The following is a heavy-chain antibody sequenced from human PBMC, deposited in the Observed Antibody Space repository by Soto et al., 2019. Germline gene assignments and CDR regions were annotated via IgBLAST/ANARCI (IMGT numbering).Heavy chain of an antibody. Sequence: EVHLVESEGGLVQPGGSLRLSCEASGFTFSSYWMNWVRQAPGKGLEWVAIIKKDGSEIHYVDSVKGRFTISRDNAKNSLYLQMNGPRAEDTAVYYCAGGSGWLIDYWGRGTLVTVSS. J-gene: IGHJ4*02. CDR3: AGGSGWLIDY. D-gene: IGHD6-19*01. CDR2: IKKDGSEI. CDR1: GFTFSSYW. V-gene: IGHV3-7*03.